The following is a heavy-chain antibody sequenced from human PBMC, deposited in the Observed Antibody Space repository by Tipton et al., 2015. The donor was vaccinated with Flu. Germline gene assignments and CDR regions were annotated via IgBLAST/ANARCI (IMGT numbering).Heavy chain of an antibody. V-gene: IGHV4-61*02. D-gene: IGHD2-2*01. CDR3: ARGARIPYYFNY. CDR2: MYTNGDT. J-gene: IGHJ4*02. CDR1: GGSISSGSYY. Sequence: TLSLTCTVSGGSISSGSYYWSWIRQPAGKGLEWIGRMYTNGDTNTNPSLKSRVSISLDTSKNQFSLELSSVTTADTAVYYCARGARIPYYFNYWGPGTLVTVSS.